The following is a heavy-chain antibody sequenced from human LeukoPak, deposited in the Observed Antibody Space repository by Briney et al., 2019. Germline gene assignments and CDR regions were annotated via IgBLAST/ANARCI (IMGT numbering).Heavy chain of an antibody. J-gene: IGHJ3*02. CDR2: IYDNVSW. V-gene: IGHV4-59*01. CDR3: ARDLSNYNLMTGYYLLDAFDI. D-gene: IGHD3-9*01. Sequence: SETLSLTCTVSGGSITNYYWGWFRQAPGKGLDWIGYIYDNVSWNYNPSLKSRVTISADTSKNQISLRLSSVTAADTAVYYCARDLSNYNLMTGYYLLDAFDIWGQGRRVTVSA. CDR1: GGSITNYY.